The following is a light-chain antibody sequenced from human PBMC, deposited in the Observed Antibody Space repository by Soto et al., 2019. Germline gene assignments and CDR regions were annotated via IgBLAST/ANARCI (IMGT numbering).Light chain of an antibody. CDR1: QSVSSSY. J-gene: IGKJ1*01. V-gene: IGKV3-20*01. CDR2: GAS. Sequence: EIMLTQSPGTLSLSPGARATISCLASQSVSSSYLAWYQQKPGQAPRLLIYGASSRATGIPDRFSGSGSGTDFTLTISRLEPEDFAVYYCQQYGSSPKTFGQGTKVDI. CDR3: QQYGSSPKT.